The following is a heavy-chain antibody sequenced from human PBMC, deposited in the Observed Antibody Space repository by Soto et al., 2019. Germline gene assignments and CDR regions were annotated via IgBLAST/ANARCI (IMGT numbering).Heavy chain of an antibody. Sequence: QLQLQESGPGLVKASETLSLTCTVSGGTISSSSYHWGWIRQPPWKGLEWIGNSHYSGSAYYNPSLKSRVTISVDTSKNQVSLKLSSVTAADTAVYYCARTANWLDPWGQGTLVTVSS. J-gene: IGHJ5*02. CDR3: ARTANWLDP. V-gene: IGHV4-39*01. CDR2: SHYSGSA. CDR1: GGTISSSSYH.